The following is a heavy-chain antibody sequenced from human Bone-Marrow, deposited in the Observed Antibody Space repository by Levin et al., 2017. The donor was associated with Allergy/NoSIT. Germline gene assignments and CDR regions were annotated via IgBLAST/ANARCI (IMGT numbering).Heavy chain of an antibody. V-gene: IGHV4-34*01. CDR1: GGSFSGYY. J-gene: IGHJ5*02. CDR3: AREDGLGIAVAGTYWFDP. D-gene: IGHD6-19*01. Sequence: PSETLSLTCAVYGGSFSGYYWSWIRQPPGKGLEWIGEINHSGSTNYNPSLKSRVTISVDTSKNQFSLKLSSVTAADTAVYYCAREDGLGIAVAGTYWFDPWGQGTLVTVSS. CDR2: INHSGST.